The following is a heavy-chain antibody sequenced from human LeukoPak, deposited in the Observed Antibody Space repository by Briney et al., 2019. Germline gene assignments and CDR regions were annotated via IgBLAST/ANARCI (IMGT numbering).Heavy chain of an antibody. V-gene: IGHV4-59*01. J-gene: IGHJ5*02. CDR2: IFYNGST. Sequence: SETVSLTCTVSGGSISSYYWSWIRQPPGRGLEWIGYIFYNGSTNYNPSLKSRVTISVDTAKNHVSLSLSSVTAADTAVYYCARQSVDFWTDHAKLWFDPWGQGTLVTVSS. D-gene: IGHD3/OR15-3a*01. CDR3: ARQSVDFWTDHAKLWFDP. CDR1: GGSISSYY.